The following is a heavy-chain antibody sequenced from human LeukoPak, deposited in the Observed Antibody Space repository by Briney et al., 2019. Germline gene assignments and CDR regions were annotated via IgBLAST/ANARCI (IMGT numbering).Heavy chain of an antibody. Sequence: SETLSLTCTVSGGSISSGDYYWSWIRQPPGKGLEWIGYIYYSGSTYYNPSLKSRVTISVDTSKNQFSLKLSSVTAADTAVYYCATGWHMVRGVNYYYGMDVWGQGTTVTVSS. J-gene: IGHJ6*02. V-gene: IGHV4-30-4*01. D-gene: IGHD3-10*01. CDR1: GGSISSGDYY. CDR2: IYYSGST. CDR3: ATGWHMVRGVNYYYGMDV.